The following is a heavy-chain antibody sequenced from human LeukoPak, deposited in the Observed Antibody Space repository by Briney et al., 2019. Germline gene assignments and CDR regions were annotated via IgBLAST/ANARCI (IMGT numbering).Heavy chain of an antibody. Sequence: SETLSLTCTVSGGSIRSRDYYWGWIRQPPVKGLEWIGNIYYLGRTYYNPSLKSRVTLSVDTSKNQFSLKLSSVTAADTAVYYCARRETGAPFDSWGQGTMVTVSS. CDR2: IYYLGRT. CDR1: GGSIRSRDYY. CDR3: ARRETGAPFDS. D-gene: IGHD3-10*01. J-gene: IGHJ3*02. V-gene: IGHV4-39*01.